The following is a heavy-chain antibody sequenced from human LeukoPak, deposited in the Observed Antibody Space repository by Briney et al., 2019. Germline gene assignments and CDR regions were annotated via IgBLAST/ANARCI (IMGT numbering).Heavy chain of an antibody. V-gene: IGHV1-69*13. CDR3: ATQGGYSYGQEVYFDY. CDR1: GGTFSSYA. D-gene: IGHD5-18*01. Sequence: ASVKVSCKASGGTFSSYAISRVRQAPGQGLEWMGGIIPIFGTANYAQKFQGRVTITADESTSTAYMELSRLRSDDTAVYYCATQGGYSYGQEVYFDYWGQGTLVTVSS. CDR2: IIPIFGTA. J-gene: IGHJ4*02.